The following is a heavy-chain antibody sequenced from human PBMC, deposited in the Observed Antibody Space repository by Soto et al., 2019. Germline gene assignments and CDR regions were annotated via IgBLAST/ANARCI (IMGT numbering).Heavy chain of an antibody. CDR3: ATGPAVAALLFDY. CDR1: GYSFTSYT. CDR2: INAGNGNT. D-gene: IGHD6-19*01. Sequence: QVQLVQSGAEEKKPGASVKVSCKASGYSFTSYTMHWVRQAPGQRLEWMGWINAGNGNTKYSQKFQGRVTITRDTFASTAYMELSSLRSEDTAVYYCATGPAVAALLFDYWGQGTLVTVSS. V-gene: IGHV1-3*05. J-gene: IGHJ4*02.